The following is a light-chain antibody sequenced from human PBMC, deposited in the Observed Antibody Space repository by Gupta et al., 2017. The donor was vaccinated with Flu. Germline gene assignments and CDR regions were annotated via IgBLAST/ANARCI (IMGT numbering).Light chain of an antibody. CDR3: QQDNKWPLT. V-gene: IGKV3-15*01. CDR2: DAS. CDR1: QSVSSN. Sequence: PAALSVSPGERATLSCRASQSVSSNLAWYQQKPGQAPRLLIYDASTRATGIPARFSGSRSGTEFSLTISSLQSEDVAIYYCQQDNKWPLTFGGGTKVEIK. J-gene: IGKJ4*01.